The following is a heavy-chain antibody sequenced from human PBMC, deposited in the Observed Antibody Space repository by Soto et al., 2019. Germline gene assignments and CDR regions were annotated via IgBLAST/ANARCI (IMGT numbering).Heavy chain of an antibody. V-gene: IGHV5-51*01. D-gene: IGHD6-6*01. Sequence: PGESLKMSCDCSGYSFTIYCIGLVLQMPGKGLEWMGIIYPGDSDTRYSPSFQGQVTISADKSISTAYLQWSSLKASDTAMYYCARQAIAARPTGYYYYGMDVWGQGTTVTVSS. CDR3: ARQAIAARPTGYYYYGMDV. CDR1: GYSFTIYC. CDR2: IYPGDSDT. J-gene: IGHJ6*02.